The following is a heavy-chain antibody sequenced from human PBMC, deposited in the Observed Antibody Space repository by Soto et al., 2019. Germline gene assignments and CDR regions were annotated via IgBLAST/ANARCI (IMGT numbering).Heavy chain of an antibody. CDR1: GGSISSGGYY. CDR2: IYYSGST. Sequence: QVQLQASGPGLVKPSQTLSLTCTVSGGSISSGGYYWSWIRQHPGKGLEWIGYIYYSGSTYYNPSLKSRVNISVDTPKIQSSLKLSAVTAAGTVVYDCVGGGYGYYFDYWGQGTPVTVPS. D-gene: IGHD5-12*01. CDR3: VGGGYGYYFDY. J-gene: IGHJ4*02. V-gene: IGHV4-31*03.